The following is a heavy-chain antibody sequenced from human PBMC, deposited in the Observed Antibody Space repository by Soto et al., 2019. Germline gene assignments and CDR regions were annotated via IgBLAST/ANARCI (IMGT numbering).Heavy chain of an antibody. Sequence: RASLKVSCKASGGTFSSNAISWVRQAPGQGLEWMGGIIPIFGTANYAQKFQGRVTITADESTSTAYMELSSLRSEDTAVYYCARGVITIFGVVIDHYYYSGMDVWGQGTTVTVSS. CDR1: GGTFSSNA. CDR2: IIPIFGTA. V-gene: IGHV1-69*13. CDR3: ARGVITIFGVVIDHYYYSGMDV. J-gene: IGHJ6*02. D-gene: IGHD3-3*01.